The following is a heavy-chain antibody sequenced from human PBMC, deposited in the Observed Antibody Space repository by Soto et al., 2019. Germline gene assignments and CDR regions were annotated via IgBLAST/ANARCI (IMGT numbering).Heavy chain of an antibody. V-gene: IGHV4-59*08. CDR3: ARRWGRTFDY. Sequence: SETMSLTCTVSGGSISSYYWSWFRQPPGKGLEWIGYIYYSGSTNYNPSLKSRVTISVDTSKNQFSLKLSSVTAADTAVYYCARRWGRTFDYWGQGTLVTVSS. J-gene: IGHJ4*02. D-gene: IGHD7-27*01. CDR2: IYYSGST. CDR1: GGSISSYY.